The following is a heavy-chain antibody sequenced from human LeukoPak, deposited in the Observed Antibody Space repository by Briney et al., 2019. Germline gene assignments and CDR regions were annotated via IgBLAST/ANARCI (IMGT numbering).Heavy chain of an antibody. J-gene: IGHJ4*02. CDR2: ISGSGANT. CDR3: AKSPDIAVTDDFDY. CDR1: GFTFSTYA. D-gene: IGHD6-19*01. Sequence: GGSLRLSCSASGFTFSTYAMSWVRQAPGKGLEWVSGISGSGANTYYADSVKGRFTISRDSSKNSLFLQMNSLRAEDTAVYYCAKSPDIAVTDDFDYWGQGTMVTVSS. V-gene: IGHV3-23*01.